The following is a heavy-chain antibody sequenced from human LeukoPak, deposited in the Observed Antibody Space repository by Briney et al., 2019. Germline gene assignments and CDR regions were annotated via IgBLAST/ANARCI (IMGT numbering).Heavy chain of an antibody. J-gene: IGHJ4*02. CDR3: ALGSSGWYKPNDY. V-gene: IGHV4-30-4*08. CDR2: IYYSGST. D-gene: IGHD6-19*01. Sequence: SETLSLTCTVSGGSISSGDYYWSWIRQPPGKGLEWIGYIYYSGSTYYNPSLKSRVTISVDTSKNQFSLKLSSVTAADTAVYYRALGSSGWYKPNDYWGQGTLVTVSS. CDR1: GGSISSGDYY.